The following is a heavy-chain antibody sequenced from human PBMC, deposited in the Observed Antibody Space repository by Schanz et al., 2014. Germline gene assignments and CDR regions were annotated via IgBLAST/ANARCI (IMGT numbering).Heavy chain of an antibody. CDR3: ARGLIAAAGGAFDY. CDR2: INTGVNT. Sequence: EVQLVESGGGLIQPGGSLRLSCAASGFGFSSYSMNWVRQAPGKGLEWVSAINTGVNTYYADSVRGRFTMSRDNSKNTLYLQMNSLRAGDAAVYYCARGLIAAAGGAFDYWGQGTLVAVSA. V-gene: IGHV3-23*04. J-gene: IGHJ4*02. D-gene: IGHD6-13*01. CDR1: GFGFSSYS.